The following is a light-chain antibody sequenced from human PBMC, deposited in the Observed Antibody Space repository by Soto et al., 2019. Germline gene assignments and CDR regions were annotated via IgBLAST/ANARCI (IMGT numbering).Light chain of an antibody. CDR1: QSISSY. CDR3: QQSYNTPLT. Sequence: DIQMTQSPSTLSASVGDRVTITCRASQSISSYLNWYQQKPGKAPKLLIYAASNFQSGVPSRFSGSASGTDFTLTISSLQLDDFATYYCQQSYNTPLTFGQGTKVDIK. J-gene: IGKJ1*01. V-gene: IGKV1-39*01. CDR2: AAS.